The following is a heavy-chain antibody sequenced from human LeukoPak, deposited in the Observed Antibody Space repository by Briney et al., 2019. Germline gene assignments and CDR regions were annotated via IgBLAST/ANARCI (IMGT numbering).Heavy chain of an antibody. CDR1: GFTVSISY. CDR3: ARESVSNLVPFDY. CDR2: IYSGGST. Sequence: GGSLRLSCAASGFTVSISYMSWVRQAPGKGLEWVSVIYSGGSTYYADSVKGRFTISRDNSKNTLYLQMNSLRAEDTAVYYCARESVSNLVPFDYWGQGTLVTVSS. J-gene: IGHJ4*02. D-gene: IGHD2-8*01. V-gene: IGHV3-66*02.